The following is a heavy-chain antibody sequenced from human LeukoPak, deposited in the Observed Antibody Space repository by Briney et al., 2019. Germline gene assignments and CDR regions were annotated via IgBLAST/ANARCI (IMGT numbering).Heavy chain of an antibody. CDR3: ARDPATIMVVTDMNGFDI. CDR1: GFTFSSYG. CDR2: ISYDGSNK. V-gene: IGHV3-30*03. J-gene: IGHJ3*02. D-gene: IGHD2-21*02. Sequence: GGSLRLSCAASGFTFSSYGMHWVRQAPGKGLEWVAVISYDGSNKYYADSVKGRFTISRDNSKNTLYLQMNSLRTEDTAVYYCARDPATIMVVTDMNGFDIWGQGTLVTVSS.